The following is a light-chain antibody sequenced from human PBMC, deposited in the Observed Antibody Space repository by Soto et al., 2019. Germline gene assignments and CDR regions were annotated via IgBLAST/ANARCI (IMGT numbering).Light chain of an antibody. CDR3: DQDINYFGT. CDR2: DAS. CDR1: QSISSW. Sequence: DIQMTQSPSTLSASVGDRVTITCRASQSISSWLAWYQQKPGKAPKLLIYDASSLESGVPSRFSGSGSGTEFTLTISSLQTDDFSTDYGDQDINYFGTLGQGT. J-gene: IGKJ1*01. V-gene: IGKV1-5*01.